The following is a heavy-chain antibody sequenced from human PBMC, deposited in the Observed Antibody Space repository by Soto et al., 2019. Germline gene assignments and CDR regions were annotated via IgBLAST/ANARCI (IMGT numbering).Heavy chain of an antibody. CDR2: IYYSGST. Sequence: SETLSLTCTVSGGSISSYYWSWIRQPPGKGLEWIGYIYYSGSTNYNPSLKSRVTISVDTSKNQFSLKLSSVTAADTAVYYCARLGFWVGDIVVVPAAMDNWFDPWGQGTLVTVSS. D-gene: IGHD2-2*01. CDR1: GGSISSYY. J-gene: IGHJ5*02. V-gene: IGHV4-59*08. CDR3: ARLGFWVGDIVVVPAAMDNWFDP.